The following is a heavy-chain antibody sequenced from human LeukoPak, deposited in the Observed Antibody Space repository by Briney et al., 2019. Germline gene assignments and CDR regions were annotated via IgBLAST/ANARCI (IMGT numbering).Heavy chain of an antibody. D-gene: IGHD5-24*01. CDR1: DYSISSVYY. V-gene: IGHV4-38-2*02. Sequence: SETLSLTCNVSDYSISSVYYWGWIRPSPGKGLEWIGSIYHTGYTYYNPSLKSRITISLETSRTQFSLKLSSVTAADTAVYYCAREEIRSWFDPWGQGTLVTVSS. CDR2: IYHTGYT. J-gene: IGHJ5*02. CDR3: AREEIRSWFDP.